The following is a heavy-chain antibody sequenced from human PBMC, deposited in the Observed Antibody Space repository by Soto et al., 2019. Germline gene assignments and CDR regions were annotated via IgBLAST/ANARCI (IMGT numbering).Heavy chain of an antibody. CDR3: ARGRRDGVSSSWYTTPDY. Sequence: SETLSLTCAAYGGSFSGYYWSWIRQPPGKGLEWIGEINHSGSTNYNPSLKSRVTISVDTSKNQFSLKLSSVTAADTAVYYCARGRRDGVSSSWYTTPDYWGQGTLVTVSS. J-gene: IGHJ4*02. D-gene: IGHD6-13*01. CDR1: GGSFSGYY. V-gene: IGHV4-34*01. CDR2: INHSGST.